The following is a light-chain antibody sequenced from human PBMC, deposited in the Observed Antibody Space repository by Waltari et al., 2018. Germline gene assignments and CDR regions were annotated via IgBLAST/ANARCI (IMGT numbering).Light chain of an antibody. CDR3: QQSYRSPWT. V-gene: IGKV1-39*01. Sequence: DIQMTQSPSSLSASVGDTVTITCRASQNIDKYLNLYHQKSGNAPKLLIFAGSPLQTGVPSRFSGSGSGTDFTLTISDLQPEDFATYFCQQSYRSPWTFGLGTQVDIK. J-gene: IGKJ1*01. CDR2: AGS. CDR1: QNIDKY.